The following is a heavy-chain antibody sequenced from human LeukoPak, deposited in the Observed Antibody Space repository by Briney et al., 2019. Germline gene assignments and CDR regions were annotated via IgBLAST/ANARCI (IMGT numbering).Heavy chain of an antibody. V-gene: IGHV3-30-3*01. CDR1: GFTFSSYA. CDR2: ISYDGSNK. J-gene: IGHJ4*02. CDR3: ARDRGVRAVAGYIHFDY. Sequence: GGSLRLSCAASGFTFSSYAMHWVRQAPGKGLEWVAVISYDGSNKYYADSVKGRFTISRDNSKNTLYLQMNSLRAEDTAVYYCARDRGVRAVAGYIHFDYWGQGTLVTVSS. D-gene: IGHD6-19*01.